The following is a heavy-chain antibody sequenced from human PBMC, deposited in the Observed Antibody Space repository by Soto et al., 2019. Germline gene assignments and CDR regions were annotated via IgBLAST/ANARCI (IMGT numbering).Heavy chain of an antibody. J-gene: IGHJ4*02. Sequence: QLQLQESGSGLVKPSQTLSLTCAVSGGSISSGGYSWSWIRQPPGKGLVWIGYIYHSGSTYYNPSLKSRLTLSVXRSKNQFSLKLSSVTAADTAVYYCAGGIAARPLGYWGQGTLFTVSS. D-gene: IGHD6-6*01. V-gene: IGHV4-30-2*01. CDR3: AGGIAARPLGY. CDR1: GGSISSGGYS. CDR2: IYHSGST.